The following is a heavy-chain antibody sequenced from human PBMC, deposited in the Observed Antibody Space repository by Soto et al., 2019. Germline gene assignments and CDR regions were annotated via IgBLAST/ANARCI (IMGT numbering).Heavy chain of an antibody. J-gene: IGHJ5*02. Sequence: GSLRVSFAACVLMFSSYRMKRVRQAPGDRLECVSFISSSSSYIYYADSVKGRYHISRGNAKNSLYLKMTCMRAQNTAGYYCARSYAPWGQGTRVTLSS. D-gene: IGHD3-10*01. CDR3: ARSYAP. CDR1: VLMFSSYR. V-gene: IGHV3-21*01. CDR2: ISSSSSYI.